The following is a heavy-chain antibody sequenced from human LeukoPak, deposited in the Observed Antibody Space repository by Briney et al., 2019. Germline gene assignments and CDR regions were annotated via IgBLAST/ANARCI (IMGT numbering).Heavy chain of an antibody. V-gene: IGHV4-34*01. D-gene: IGHD3-22*01. CDR1: GGSFNGYY. Sequence: PSETLSLTCAVYGGSFNGYYWSWIRQPPGKGLEWIGEINHSGSTNYNPSLKSRVTISVDTSKNQFSLKLSSVTAADTAVYYCARGPRWLRYWGQGTLVTVSS. CDR2: INHSGST. J-gene: IGHJ4*02. CDR3: ARGPRWLRY.